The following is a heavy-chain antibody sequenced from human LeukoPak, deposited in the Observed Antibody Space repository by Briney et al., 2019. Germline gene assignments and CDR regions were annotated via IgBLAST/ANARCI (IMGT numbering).Heavy chain of an antibody. J-gene: IGHJ6*04. V-gene: IGHV4-59*01. Sequence: SSETLSLTCTVSGGSISSYYWSWIRQPPGKGLEWIGYIYYSGSTNYNPSLKSRVTISVDTSKNQFSLKLSSVTAADTAVYYCARASGSGWYPDVWGKGTTVTVSS. CDR1: GGSISSYY. CDR3: ARASGSGWYPDV. D-gene: IGHD6-19*01. CDR2: IYYSGST.